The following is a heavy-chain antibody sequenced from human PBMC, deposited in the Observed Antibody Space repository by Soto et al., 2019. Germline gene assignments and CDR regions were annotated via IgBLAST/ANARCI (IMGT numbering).Heavy chain of an antibody. D-gene: IGHD3-16*01. J-gene: IGHJ4*02. V-gene: IGHV3-23*01. CDR3: AKAYFVWSSEQPYYFDY. CDR2: ISGSGGRS. CDR1: GFTFSNYA. Sequence: EVQLLASGGGLVQPGGSLRLSCAASGFTFSNYAMTWVRKGPGKGLEWVSGISGSGGRSYYADSVKGRFTISRDNSKSTLYLQMNSLRAEDTAVYYCAKAYFVWSSEQPYYFDYWGQGTLVTVSS.